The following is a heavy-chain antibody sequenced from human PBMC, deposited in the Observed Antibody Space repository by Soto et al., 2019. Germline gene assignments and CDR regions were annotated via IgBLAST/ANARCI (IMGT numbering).Heavy chain of an antibody. CDR1: GGSITGTYYY. CDR3: AGLRYCTSASCYGSGYYYGLDV. Sequence: SETLSLTCIVSGGSITGTYYYWGWIRQPPGKGLEWIGSIYYSESTSYNPSLKSRVTIFVDTSENQLSLKLSSVTATDTAVYYCAGLRYCTSASCYGSGYYYGLDVWGQGTTVTVSS. V-gene: IGHV4-39*01. CDR2: IYYSEST. D-gene: IGHD2-2*01. J-gene: IGHJ6*02.